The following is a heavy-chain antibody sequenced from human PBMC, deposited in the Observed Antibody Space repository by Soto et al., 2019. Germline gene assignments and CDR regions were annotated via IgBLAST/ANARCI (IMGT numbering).Heavy chain of an antibody. Sequence: VGALRLSWTASGCTFTNHNFNWGRQAPGKGLEWVANIEQDETQRFYVDSVKGRFTISRDNAKNSLYLQMNSLRVEDTAVYFCARGPWEGFWGQGTLVTVSS. D-gene: IGHD1-26*01. CDR2: IEQDETQR. J-gene: IGHJ4*02. CDR3: ARGPWEGF. CDR1: GCTFTNHN. V-gene: IGHV3-7*04.